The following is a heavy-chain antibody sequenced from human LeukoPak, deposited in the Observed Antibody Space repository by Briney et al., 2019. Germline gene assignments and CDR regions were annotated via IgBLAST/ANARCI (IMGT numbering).Heavy chain of an antibody. CDR1: GFTVSSNY. D-gene: IGHD1-26*01. J-gene: IGHJ4*02. Sequence: PGGSLRLSCAASGFTVSSNYMSWVRQAPGKGLEWVSVIYSGGSTYYADSVKGRFTISRDNSKNTLYLQMNSLRAEDTAVYYCAREPNRYSGSSTGGFDYWGQGTLATVSS. CDR2: IYSGGST. CDR3: AREPNRYSGSSTGGFDY. V-gene: IGHV3-53*01.